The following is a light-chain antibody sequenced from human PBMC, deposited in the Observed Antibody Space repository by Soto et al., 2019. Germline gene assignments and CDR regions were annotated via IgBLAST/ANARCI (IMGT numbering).Light chain of an antibody. Sequence: EIVMTQSPATLSVSPGERATLSCRASQSVSSNLAWYQQKPGQAPRLLIYDSSTRATGIPARFSGSGSGTEFTRTISSLQSEDFAVYYCQQYNNGAAFGQGTRLEIK. J-gene: IGKJ5*01. CDR1: QSVSSN. CDR3: QQYNNGAA. CDR2: DSS. V-gene: IGKV3-15*01.